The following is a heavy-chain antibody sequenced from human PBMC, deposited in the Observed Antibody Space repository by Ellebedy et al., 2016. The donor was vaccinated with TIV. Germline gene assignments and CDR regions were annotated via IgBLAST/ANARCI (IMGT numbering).Heavy chain of an antibody. CDR3: ARAGLITGNDY. Sequence: SETLSLTXAVYGGTFSPYYWTWIRQPPGKGLEWIGEINHRGTTNSNPSLKSRVTISVDTSKNQFSLKLSSVTAADTAVYYCARAGLITGNDYWGQGILVTVSS. CDR1: GGTFSPYY. CDR2: INHRGTT. J-gene: IGHJ4*02. V-gene: IGHV4-34*01. D-gene: IGHD1-14*01.